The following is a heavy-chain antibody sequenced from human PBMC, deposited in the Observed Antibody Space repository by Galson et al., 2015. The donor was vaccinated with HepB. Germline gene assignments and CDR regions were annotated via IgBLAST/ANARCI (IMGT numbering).Heavy chain of an antibody. CDR3: ARGRGMWLFRPLDY. Sequence: LSLTCTVSGGSISSSSYYWGWIRQPPGKGLEWIGSIYYSGSTYYNPSLKSRVTISVDTSKNQFSLKLSSVTAADTAVYYCARGRGMWLFRPLDYWGQGTLVTVSS. CDR2: IYYSGST. J-gene: IGHJ4*02. CDR1: GGSISSSSYY. D-gene: IGHD3-22*01. V-gene: IGHV4-39*01.